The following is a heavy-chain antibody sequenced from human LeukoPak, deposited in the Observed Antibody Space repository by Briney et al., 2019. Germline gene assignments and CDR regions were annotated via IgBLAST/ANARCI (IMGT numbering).Heavy chain of an antibody. CDR2: ISGSGGST. CDR3: ARPTNPTGVFGVGYYYYYMDV. CDR1: GFTFSSYA. Sequence: QSGGSLRLSCAASGFTFSSYAMSWVRQAPGKGLEWVSAISGSGGSTYYADSVKGQFTISRDNAKNSLYLQMNSLRAEDTAVYYCARPTNPTGVFGVGYYYYYMDVWGKGTTVTVSS. J-gene: IGHJ6*03. D-gene: IGHD3-3*01. V-gene: IGHV3-23*01.